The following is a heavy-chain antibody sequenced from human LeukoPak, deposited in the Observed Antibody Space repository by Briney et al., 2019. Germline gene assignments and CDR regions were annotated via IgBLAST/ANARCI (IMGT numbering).Heavy chain of an antibody. CDR3: ARQVVAAGFDD. CDR2: IVPIFDSP. D-gene: IGHD6-25*01. J-gene: IGHJ4*02. V-gene: IGHV1-69*05. Sequence: SVKVSCKASGGTFRDYALSWVRLAPGQGLEWMGGIVPIFDSPTYGQNFQDRVSMTTDESTATAYLELRSLRSDDTAIYYCARQVVAAGFDDWGQGTLVTVSS. CDR1: GGTFRDYA.